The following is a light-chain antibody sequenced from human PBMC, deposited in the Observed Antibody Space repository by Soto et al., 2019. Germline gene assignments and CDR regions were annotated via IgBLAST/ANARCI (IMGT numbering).Light chain of an antibody. V-gene: IGKV1-5*01. CDR2: DAS. Sequence: DIQMTQSPSTLSASVGDRVTITCRASQSISSWLAWYQQKPGKAPKLLIYDASSLESGVPSRFSGSGSGTEFTLTISSLQPDDFATYYCQQYNTPPLTFGQGPKLEIK. J-gene: IGKJ2*01. CDR1: QSISSW. CDR3: QQYNTPPLT.